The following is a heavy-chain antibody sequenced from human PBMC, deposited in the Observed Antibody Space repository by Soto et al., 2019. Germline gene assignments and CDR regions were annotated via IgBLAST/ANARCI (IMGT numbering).Heavy chain of an antibody. CDR3: ARDCPGSSTTCYGNEWFDS. D-gene: IGHD2-2*01. Sequence: EVQLVESGGGLVQPGGSLRLSCAASGFTFSSYSMNWVRQAPGKGLEWVSYISSSRCTIYYADSVKGRFTISRDNAKNSLYLQMNSLRAEDTAVYYCARDCPGSSTTCYGNEWFDSWGQGTLVTVSS. CDR1: GFTFSSYS. V-gene: IGHV3-48*01. J-gene: IGHJ5*01. CDR2: ISSSRCTI.